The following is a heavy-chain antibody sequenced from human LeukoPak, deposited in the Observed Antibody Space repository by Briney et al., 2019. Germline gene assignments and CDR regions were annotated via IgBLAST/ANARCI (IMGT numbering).Heavy chain of an antibody. V-gene: IGHV4-61*01. CDR3: ARSPPVVRGVIINYFDY. CDR2: IYYSGST. CDR1: GYSISSGYY. Sequence: SETLSLTCAVSGYSISSGYYWSWIRQPPGKGLEWIGYIYYSGSTNYNPSLKSRVTISVDTSKNQFSLKLSSVTAADTAVYYCARSPPVVRGVIINYFDYWGQGTLVTVSS. J-gene: IGHJ4*02. D-gene: IGHD3-10*01.